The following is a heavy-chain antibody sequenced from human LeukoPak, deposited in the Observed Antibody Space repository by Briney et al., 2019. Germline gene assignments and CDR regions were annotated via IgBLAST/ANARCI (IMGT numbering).Heavy chain of an antibody. J-gene: IGHJ4*02. CDR1: GYTFTSYY. Sequence: ASVKVSCKASGYTFTSYYMHWVRQAPGQGLEWMGIINPSGGSTSYAQKFQGRVTMTRDTSTSTVYMELSSLRSEDTAVYYCARNAYCGGDCYTQFYFGYWGQGTLVTVSS. CDR2: INPSGGST. CDR3: ARNAYCGGDCYTQFYFGY. V-gene: IGHV1-46*01. D-gene: IGHD2-21*02.